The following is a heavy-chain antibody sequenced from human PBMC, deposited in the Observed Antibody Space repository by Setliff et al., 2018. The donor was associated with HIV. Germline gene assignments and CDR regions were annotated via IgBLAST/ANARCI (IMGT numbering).Heavy chain of an antibody. CDR2: IWFDGSDK. CDR1: GFTFSVHG. CDR3: AKDGYCSSTSCYQWFNP. Sequence: GGSLRLSCAASGFTFSVHGMHWVRKAPGRGLEWVAFIWFDGSDKYYADSVQGRFTISRDNSKNTLYLQMNSLRPEDTAVYYCAKDGYCSSTSCYQWFNPWGQGTLVTVSS. V-gene: IGHV3-30*02. J-gene: IGHJ5*02. D-gene: IGHD2-2*01.